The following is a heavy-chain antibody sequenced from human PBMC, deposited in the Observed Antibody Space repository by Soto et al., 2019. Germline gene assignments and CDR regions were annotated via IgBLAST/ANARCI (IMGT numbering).Heavy chain of an antibody. D-gene: IGHD2-2*01. CDR2: IIPILGIA. J-gene: IGHJ6*03. CDR1: GGTFSSYT. V-gene: IGHV1-69*02. CDR3: ARAAYCSSTSCYDKYYYYYYMDV. Sequence: QVQLVQSGAEVKKPGSSVKVSCKASGGTFSSYTISWVRQAPGQGLEWMGRIIPILGIANYAQKFKGRVTITADKSTSTAYMELSSLRSEDTAVYYCARAAYCSSTSCYDKYYYYYYMDVWGKGTTVTVSS.